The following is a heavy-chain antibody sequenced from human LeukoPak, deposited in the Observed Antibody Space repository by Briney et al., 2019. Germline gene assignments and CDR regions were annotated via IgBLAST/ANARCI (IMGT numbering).Heavy chain of an antibody. CDR1: GYTLTGYY. D-gene: IGHD2-2*01. CDR3: ARVDIVVVPAATREPFDP. J-gene: IGHJ5*02. Sequence: ASVKVSCKASGYTLTGYYMHWVRQAPGQGLEWMGWINPNSGGTNYAQKFQGRVTMTRDTSISTAYMELSRLRSDDTAVYYCARVDIVVVPAATREPFDPWGQGTLVTVSS. CDR2: INPNSGGT. V-gene: IGHV1-2*02.